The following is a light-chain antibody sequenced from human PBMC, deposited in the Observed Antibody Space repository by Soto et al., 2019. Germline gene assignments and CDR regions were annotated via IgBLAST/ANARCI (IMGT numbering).Light chain of an antibody. V-gene: IGKV1-39*01. Sequence: DIQMTQSPSSLSASVGDRVTITCRASQTISTYLNWYQQNPGKARKLLIYAASTLQSGVPSRFSGSGSGTDSTLTISSLHPEDFATYYCQQSHGIPYTFGQGTKLEIK. CDR2: AAS. CDR1: QTISTY. J-gene: IGKJ2*01. CDR3: QQSHGIPYT.